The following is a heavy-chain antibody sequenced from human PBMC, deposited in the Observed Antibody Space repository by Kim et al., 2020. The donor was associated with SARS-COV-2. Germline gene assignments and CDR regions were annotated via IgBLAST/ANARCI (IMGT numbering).Heavy chain of an antibody. Sequence: GGSLRLSCAASGFTFSSYGMHCVRQAPGKGLEWVAVISYDGSNKYYADSVKGRFTISRDNSKKTLYLQMNSLRAEDTAVYYCAKWVAVTITTQHDAFDI. D-gene: IGHD3-22*01. CDR3: AKWVAVTITTQHDAFDI. J-gene: IGHJ3*02. CDR2: ISYDGSNK. V-gene: IGHV3-30*18. CDR1: GFTFSSYG.